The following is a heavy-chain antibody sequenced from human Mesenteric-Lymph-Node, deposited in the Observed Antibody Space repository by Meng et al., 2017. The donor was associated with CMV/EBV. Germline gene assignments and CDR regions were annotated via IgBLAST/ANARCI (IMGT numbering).Heavy chain of an antibody. J-gene: IGHJ6*02. V-gene: IGHV3-7*01. CDR1: GFTFSTYW. CDR3: ARGGWCSSTSCHGSYYYGMDV. Sequence: GGSLRLSCAASGFTFSTYWMRWVRQAPGKGLGWVANIKQDGSEEYYVDSLKGRFTISRENAKNSLYLEDTAVYYCARGGWCSSTSCHGSYYYGMDVWGQGTTVTVSS. CDR2: IKQDGSEE. D-gene: IGHD2-2*01.